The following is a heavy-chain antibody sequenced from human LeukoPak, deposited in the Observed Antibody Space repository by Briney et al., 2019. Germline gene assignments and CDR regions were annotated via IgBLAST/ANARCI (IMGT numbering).Heavy chain of an antibody. CDR2: INQDGSQK. D-gene: IGHD2-2*01. CDR3: ATGRSCTTCYLPDY. Sequence: QPGGSLRLSCAASGFTFSSYWMSWVRQAPGKGLEWVANINQDGSQKYHVDSVKGRFTISRDNAKKSLYLQMNSLRAEDTAVYHCATGRSCTTCYLPDYWGQGTLVTVSS. J-gene: IGHJ4*02. CDR1: GFTFSSYW. V-gene: IGHV3-7*01.